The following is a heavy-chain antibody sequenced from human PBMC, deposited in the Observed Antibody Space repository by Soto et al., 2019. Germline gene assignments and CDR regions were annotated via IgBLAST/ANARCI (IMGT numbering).Heavy chain of an antibody. Sequence: QVQLVQSGAEVKKPGSSVKVSCKASGGTFSSYTISWVRQAPGQGLEWMGRIIPILGIANYAQKFQGRVTITADKSTSTAYRELSSLRSEDTAVYYCARALSASGAGDRDNWFDPWGQGTLVTVSS. CDR3: ARALSASGAGDRDNWFDP. CDR2: IIPILGIA. CDR1: GGTFSSYT. J-gene: IGHJ5*02. D-gene: IGHD1-26*01. V-gene: IGHV1-69*02.